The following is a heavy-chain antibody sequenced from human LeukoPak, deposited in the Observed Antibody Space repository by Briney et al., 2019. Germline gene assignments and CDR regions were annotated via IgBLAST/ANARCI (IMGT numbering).Heavy chain of an antibody. Sequence: HAGGSLRLSCAASGFTFSSYAMSWVRQAPGKGLEWVSGISGSGGSTYYADSVKGRFTISRDNSKNTLYLQMNSLRAKDTAVYYCAKDLSGNDYWGQGTLVTVSS. V-gene: IGHV3-23*01. CDR2: ISGSGGST. J-gene: IGHJ4*02. CDR1: GFTFSSYA. CDR3: AKDLSGNDY.